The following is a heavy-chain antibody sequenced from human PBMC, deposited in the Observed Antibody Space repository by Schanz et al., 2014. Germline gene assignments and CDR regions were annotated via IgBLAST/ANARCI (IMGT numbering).Heavy chain of an antibody. D-gene: IGHD6-19*01. CDR1: GGTFSRLT. V-gene: IGHV1-2*04. Sequence: QVQLVQSGAEVKKPGSSVRVSCKASGGTFSRLTFSWVRQAPGQGLEWMGWINPNSGDTNYAQKFQGWVTMTRDTSISTAYREVSRLKSDDTAVYYCARLSVAGRPHVNYWYFDLWGRGTLVTGSA. CDR2: INPNSGDT. CDR3: ARLSVAGRPHVNYWYFDL. J-gene: IGHJ2*01.